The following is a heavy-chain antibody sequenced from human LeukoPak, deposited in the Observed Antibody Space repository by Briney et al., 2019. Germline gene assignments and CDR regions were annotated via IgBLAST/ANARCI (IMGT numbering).Heavy chain of an antibody. V-gene: IGHV1-46*01. D-gene: IGHD6-13*01. CDR3: ARDLDIAAALRGGWYGYYYYYMDV. J-gene: IGHJ6*03. Sequence: ASVKVSCKASGYTFTSYYMHWVRQAPGQGLEWMGIINPSGGSTSYAQKFQGRVTMTRNTSISTAYMELSSLRSEDTAVYYCARDLDIAAALRGGWYGYYYYYMDVWGKGTTVTISS. CDR1: GYTFTSYY. CDR2: INPSGGST.